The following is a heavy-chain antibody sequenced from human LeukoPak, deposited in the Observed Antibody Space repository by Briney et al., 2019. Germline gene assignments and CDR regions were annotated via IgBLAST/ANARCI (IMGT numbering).Heavy chain of an antibody. CDR1: GFTFSSYE. Sequence: GGTLRLSCAASGFTFSSYEMNWVRQAPGKGLEWVSYISSSSSTIYYADSVKGRFTISRDNAKNSLYLQMNSLRAEDTAVYYCARVIADRIAVAGKRLDYWGQGTLVTVSS. CDR3: ARVIADRIAVAGKRLDY. CDR2: ISSSSSTI. D-gene: IGHD6-19*01. V-gene: IGHV3-48*01. J-gene: IGHJ4*02.